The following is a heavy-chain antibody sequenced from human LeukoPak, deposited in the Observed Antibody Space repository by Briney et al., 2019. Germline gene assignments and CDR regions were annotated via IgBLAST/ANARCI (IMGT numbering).Heavy chain of an antibody. CDR1: GFTFDDYA. CDR2: ISWNGGSI. Sequence: PGGSLRLSCAAPGFTFDDYAMHWVRQAPGKGLEWVSGISWNGGSIGYADSVKGRFTITRDNAKNSLYLQMNSLRAEDTALYYCAKDIERRYSYGLDYWGQGTLVTVSS. CDR3: AKDIERRYSYGLDY. V-gene: IGHV3-9*01. D-gene: IGHD5-18*01. J-gene: IGHJ4*02.